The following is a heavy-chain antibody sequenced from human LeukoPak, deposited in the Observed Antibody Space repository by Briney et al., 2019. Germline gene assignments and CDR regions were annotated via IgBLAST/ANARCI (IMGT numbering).Heavy chain of an antibody. J-gene: IGHJ4*02. D-gene: IGHD3-10*01. CDR2: IRYDGSNK. CDR1: GFTFSSYG. CDR3: ARDGSEEWPIGY. V-gene: IGHV3-33*01. Sequence: GRSLRLSCAASGFTFSSYGMHWVRQAPGKGLEWVAFIRYDGSNKYYADSVKGRFTISRDNSKNTLYLQMNSLRAEDTALYHCARDGSEEWPIGYWGQGTLVTVSS.